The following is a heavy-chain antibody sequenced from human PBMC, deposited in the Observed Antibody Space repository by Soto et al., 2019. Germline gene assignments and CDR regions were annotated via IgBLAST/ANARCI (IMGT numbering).Heavy chain of an antibody. D-gene: IGHD3-10*01. J-gene: IGHJ6*02. CDR1: GFTVSSNY. V-gene: IGHV3-53*04. CDR3: ARDIRGYYYGMDV. CDR2: IYSGGST. Sequence: EVQLVESGGGLVQPGGSLRLSCAASGFTVSSNYMSWVRQAPGKGLERVSVIYSGGSTYYADSVKGRFTISRHNSNNTLYLQMNSLRAEDTAVYYCARDIRGYYYGMDVWGQGTTVTVSS.